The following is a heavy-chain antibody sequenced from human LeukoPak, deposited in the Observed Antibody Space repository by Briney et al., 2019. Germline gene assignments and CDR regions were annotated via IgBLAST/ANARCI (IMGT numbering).Heavy chain of an antibody. J-gene: IGHJ1*01. CDR2: IIPILGIA. D-gene: IGHD3-22*01. V-gene: IGHV1-69*04. CDR3: ARMLGSYYYDSSGSAFQH. CDR1: GGTFSSYA. Sequence: GSSVKVSCKASGGTFSSYAIRWVRQAPGQGLEWMGRIIPILGIANYAQKFQGRVTITADKSTSTAYMELSSLRSEDTAVYYCARMLGSYYYDSSGSAFQHWGQGTLVTVSS.